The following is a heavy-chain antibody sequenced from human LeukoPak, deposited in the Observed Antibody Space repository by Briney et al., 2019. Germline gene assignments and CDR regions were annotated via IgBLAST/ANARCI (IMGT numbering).Heavy chain of an antibody. CDR2: ISEDGSAQ. Sequence: GGSLRLSCAASGFIFSGYSMNWVRQAPGKGLECVSNISEDGSAQDYVDSVRGRFSISRDNAKNSLYLQMNSLRVEDTAMYYCATRQSSMARSHWGQGTLVSVPS. V-gene: IGHV3-7*01. D-gene: IGHD3-10*01. CDR3: ATRQSSMARSH. CDR1: GFIFSGYS. J-gene: IGHJ4*02.